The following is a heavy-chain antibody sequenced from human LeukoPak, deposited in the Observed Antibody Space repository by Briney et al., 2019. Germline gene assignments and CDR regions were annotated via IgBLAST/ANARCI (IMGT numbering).Heavy chain of an antibody. Sequence: GGSLRLSCAASGFTFTHYAMHWVRQTPGKGVEWVAVIFYDGTIQYYSDSVRGRLIVSRDNPKNTLYLQMNSLRAEDTAVYYCARDPRGPAGYDSPARDTFDYWGQGTLVTVSS. CDR3: ARDPRGPAGYDSPARDTFDY. CDR1: GFTFTHYA. CDR2: IFYDGTIQ. J-gene: IGHJ4*02. V-gene: IGHV3-30*03. D-gene: IGHD3-22*01.